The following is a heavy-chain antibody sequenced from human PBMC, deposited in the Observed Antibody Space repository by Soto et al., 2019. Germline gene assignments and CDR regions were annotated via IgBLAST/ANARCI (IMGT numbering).Heavy chain of an antibody. Sequence: QITLNESGPTQVKPRQTLTLTCTFSGFSLTTSGVGVGWIRQSPGKAPEWLALIYWDDDKRYSPSLMSRLTITKHTSKNQAVLTMADLDPADTATYYCAHRVLRTVFGLVTTTAIYFDFWGQGTPVAVSS. V-gene: IGHV2-5*02. CDR1: GFSLTTSGVG. J-gene: IGHJ4*02. D-gene: IGHD3-3*01. CDR2: IYWDDDK. CDR3: AHRVLRTVFGLVTTTAIYFDF.